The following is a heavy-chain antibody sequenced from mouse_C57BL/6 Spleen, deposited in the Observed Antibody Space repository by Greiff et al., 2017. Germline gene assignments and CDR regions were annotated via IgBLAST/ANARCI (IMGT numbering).Heavy chain of an antibody. Sequence: QVQLQQPGAELVMPGASVKLSCKASGYTFTSYWMHWVKQRPGQGLEWIGEIDPSDSYTNYNQKFKGKSTLTVDKSSSTAYMQLSSLTSEDSAVYYCGRSYYGICRAWFAYWCQGTLVTVSA. CDR1: GYTFTSYW. V-gene: IGHV1-69*01. J-gene: IGHJ3*01. D-gene: IGHD2-10*01. CDR2: IDPSDSYT. CDR3: GRSYYGICRAWFAY.